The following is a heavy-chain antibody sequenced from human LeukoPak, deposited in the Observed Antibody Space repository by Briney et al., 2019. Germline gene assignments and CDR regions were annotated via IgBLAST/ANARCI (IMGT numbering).Heavy chain of an antibody. J-gene: IGHJ4*02. CDR2: IYYSGST. CDR1: GGSISSYY. Sequence: PSETLSLTCTVSGGSISSYYWSWIRQPPGKGLEWIGYIYYSGSTNYNPSLKSRVTISVDTSKNQFSLKLSSVTAADTAVYYCARGTYVDTAMGYYFDYWGQGTLVTVSS. V-gene: IGHV4-59*01. CDR3: ARGTYVDTAMGYYFDY. D-gene: IGHD5-18*01.